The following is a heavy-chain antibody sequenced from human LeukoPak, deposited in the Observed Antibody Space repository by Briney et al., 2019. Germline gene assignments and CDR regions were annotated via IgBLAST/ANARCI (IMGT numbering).Heavy chain of an antibody. CDR2: IKQDGSEK. J-gene: IGHJ6*03. Sequence: PGGSLRLSCAASGFTFSSYAMSWVRQAPGKGLEWVANIKQDGSEKYYVDSVKGRFTISRDNSKNTLYLQMGSLRAEDMAVYYCAKDGEVGAMDVWGKGTTVTVSS. CDR1: GFTFSSYA. CDR3: AKDGEVGAMDV. D-gene: IGHD1-26*01. V-gene: IGHV3-7*01.